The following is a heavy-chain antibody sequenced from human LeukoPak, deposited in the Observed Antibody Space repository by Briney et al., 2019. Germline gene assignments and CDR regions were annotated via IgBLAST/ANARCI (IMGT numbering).Heavy chain of an antibody. CDR1: GYSISSGYY. D-gene: IGHD6-13*01. CDR3: ARADYSSSWSHEYFYMDV. J-gene: IGHJ6*03. Sequence: SETLSLTCSVSGYSISSGYYWGWIRQPPGKGLEWIGSIYHSGNTYYKPSLKSRLTMSVDTSKNQLSLNLSSVTAADTAVYYCARADYSSSWSHEYFYMDVWGKGTTVTVSS. CDR2: IYHSGNT. V-gene: IGHV4-38-2*02.